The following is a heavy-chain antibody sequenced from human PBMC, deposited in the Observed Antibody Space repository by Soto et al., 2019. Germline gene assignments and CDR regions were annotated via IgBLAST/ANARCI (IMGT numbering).Heavy chain of an antibody. D-gene: IGHD3-3*01. V-gene: IGHV1-24*01. CDR1: GYTLTELS. CDR2: FDPEDGET. J-gene: IGHJ6*02. Sequence: GASVKVSCKVSGYTLTELSMHWVRQAPGKGLEWMGGFDPEDGETIYAQKFQGRVTMTEDTSTDTAYMELSSLRSEDTAVYYCASLTIFGVVTLGPYYYYGMDVWGQGTTVTVS. CDR3: ASLTIFGVVTLGPYYYYGMDV.